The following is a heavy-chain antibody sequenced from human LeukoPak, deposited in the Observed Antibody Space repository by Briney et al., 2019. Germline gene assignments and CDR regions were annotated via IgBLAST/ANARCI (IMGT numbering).Heavy chain of an antibody. Sequence: GGSLRLSCAASGFTFSTYSMNWVRQAPGKGLEWVSYISSSSSYIFYADSVKGRFTISRDSAKNSLDLQMNSLRAEDTAVYYCARDLAGIDDDWGQGTLVTVSS. CDR2: ISSSSSYI. J-gene: IGHJ4*02. CDR3: ARDLAGIDDD. CDR1: GFTFSTYS. D-gene: IGHD6-19*01. V-gene: IGHV3-21*01.